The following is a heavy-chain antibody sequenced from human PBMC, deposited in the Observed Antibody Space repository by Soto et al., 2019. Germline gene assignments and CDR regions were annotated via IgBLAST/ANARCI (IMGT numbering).Heavy chain of an antibody. V-gene: IGHV2-5*02. J-gene: IGHJ4*02. CDR2: IYWDDDK. D-gene: IGHD6-13*01. CDR3: AHRSIATAGSWDVGSFVY. CDR1: GFSLSTSGVG. Sequence: QITLKESGPTLVKPTQTLTLTCTFSGFSLSTSGVGLGWLRQPPGKALEYLALIYWDDDKRYSPSLRSRLTITKDTSKYQVVLTLTNMDPVDTATYYCAHRSIATAGSWDVGSFVYWGQGTLVTVSS.